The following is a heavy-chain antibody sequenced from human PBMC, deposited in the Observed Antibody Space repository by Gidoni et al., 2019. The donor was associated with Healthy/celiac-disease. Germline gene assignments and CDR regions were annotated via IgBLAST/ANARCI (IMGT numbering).Heavy chain of an antibody. CDR3: IAAYYYDSCGYYPPYGMDV. CDR2: IRSKAYGGTT. V-gene: IGHV3-49*05. J-gene: IGHJ6*02. CDR1: GFTFGDYA. Sequence: EVQLVESGGGLVKPGRSLRLSCTASGFTFGDYAMSWFRQAPGKGLEWVGFIRSKAYGGTTEYAASVKGRFTISRDDSKSIAYLQMNSLKTEDTAVYYCIAAYYYDSCGYYPPYGMDVWGQGTTVTVSS. D-gene: IGHD3-22*01.